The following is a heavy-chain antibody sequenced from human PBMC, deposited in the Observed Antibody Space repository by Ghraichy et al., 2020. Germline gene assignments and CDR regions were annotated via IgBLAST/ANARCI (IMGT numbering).Heavy chain of an antibody. CDR3: VREVGHRQRFDY. CDR2: VNPNDHVT. Sequence: ASVKVSCKASGYIFVEYVMHWVRQAPGQGLEWIGWVNPNDHVTRYAQKFQGRVTMARDTSITTAYMELTRLTSDDTAVYFCVREVGHRQRFDYWGQGTLVTVSS. CDR1: GYIFVEYV. D-gene: IGHD2-2*01. V-gene: IGHV1-2*02. J-gene: IGHJ4*02.